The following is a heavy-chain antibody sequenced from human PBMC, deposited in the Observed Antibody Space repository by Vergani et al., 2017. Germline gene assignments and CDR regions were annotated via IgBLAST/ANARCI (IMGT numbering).Heavy chain of an antibody. CDR2: ISSSGSTI. J-gene: IGHJ5*02. CDR3: ARDRVILVRSGSYYNWFDP. D-gene: IGHD3-10*01. CDR1: GFTFSDYY. V-gene: IGHV3-11*04. Sequence: QVQLVESGGGLVKPGGSLRLSCAASGFTFSDYYMSWIRQAPGKGLEWVSYISSSGSTIYYADSVKGRFTISRDNAKTSLYLQMNSLRAEDKAVYYCARDRVILVRSGSYYNWFDPWGQGTLVTVSS.